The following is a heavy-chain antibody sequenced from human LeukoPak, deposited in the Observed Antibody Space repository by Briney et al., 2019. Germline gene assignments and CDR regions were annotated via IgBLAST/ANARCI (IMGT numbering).Heavy chain of an antibody. CDR1: GGSISSYY. CDR2: IYYSGST. J-gene: IGHJ4*02. Sequence: SETLSLTCTVSGGSISSYYWSWIRQPPGKGLEWIGYIYYSGSTNYNPSLKSRVTISVDTSKNQFSLKLSSVTAADTAVYYCARIAAAGTFDYWGQGTLVTVSS. D-gene: IGHD6-13*01. CDR3: ARIAAAGTFDY. V-gene: IGHV4-59*01.